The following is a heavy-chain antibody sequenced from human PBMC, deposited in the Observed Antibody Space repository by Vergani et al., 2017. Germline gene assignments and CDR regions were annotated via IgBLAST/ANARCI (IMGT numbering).Heavy chain of an antibody. CDR2: IIPIFGTA. D-gene: IGHD6-13*01. V-gene: IGHV1-69*01. J-gene: IGHJ6*03. CDR1: GGTFSSYA. Sequence: QVQLVQSGAEVKKPGSSVKVSCKASGGTFSSYAISWVRQAPGQGLEWMGGIIPIFGTANYAQKFQGRVTITADESTSTAYMGLSSLRSEDTAVYYCARTSPDIAAAGTYYYYMDVWGKGTTVTVSS. CDR3: ARTSPDIAAAGTYYYYMDV.